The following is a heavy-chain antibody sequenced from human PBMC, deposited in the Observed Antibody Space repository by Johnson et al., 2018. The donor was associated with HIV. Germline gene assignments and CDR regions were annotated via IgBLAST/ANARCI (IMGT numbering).Heavy chain of an antibody. CDR1: GFTFSSYW. CDR2: IKQDGSEK. J-gene: IGHJ3*02. V-gene: IGHV3-7*05. D-gene: IGHD3-10*01. CDR3: ALEAVRSTDAFDI. Sequence: VQLVESGGGLVQPGGSLRLSCAASGFTFSSYWMSWVRQSPGKGLEWVANIKQDGSEKYYVDSVKGRFTISRDNANNSLYLQTNSLRAEGTAVYYCALEAVRSTDAFDIWGQGTMVIVSS.